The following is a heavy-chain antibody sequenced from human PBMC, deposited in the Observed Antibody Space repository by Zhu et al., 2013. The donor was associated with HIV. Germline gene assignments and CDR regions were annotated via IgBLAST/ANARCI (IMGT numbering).Heavy chain of an antibody. Sequence: QVHLVQSGVEVKKPGASVKVSCKASGYIFTTYGVSWLRQAPGQGLEWMGWISAYNGNTNYAQNLQGRVTMTTDTSTSTAYMELRSLRSDDTAVYYCARDFGTNYVVYYYYMDVWGTGTTVTVSS. CDR1: GYIFTTYG. CDR3: ARDFGTNYVVYYYYMDV. J-gene: IGHJ6*03. V-gene: IGHV1-18*01. CDR2: ISAYNGNT. D-gene: IGHD4-4*01.